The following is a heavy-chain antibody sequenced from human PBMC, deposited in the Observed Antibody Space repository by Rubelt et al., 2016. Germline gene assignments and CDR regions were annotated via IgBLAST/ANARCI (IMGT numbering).Heavy chain of an antibody. CDR2: SNHSGST. Sequence: QVQLQQWGAGLLKPSETLSLTCAVYGGSFSGYYWSWIRQPPGKGLEWIGESNHSGSTNYNPSLKSRVTISVDTYKNQFYLRQSSVTTADTAMYYWARGRGYCSSTSCYNLFKYYYYGMDVWGQGTTVTVSS. CDR3: ARGRGYCSSTSCYNLFKYYYYGMDV. J-gene: IGHJ6*02. D-gene: IGHD2-2*02. CDR1: GGSFSGYY. V-gene: IGHV4-34*01.